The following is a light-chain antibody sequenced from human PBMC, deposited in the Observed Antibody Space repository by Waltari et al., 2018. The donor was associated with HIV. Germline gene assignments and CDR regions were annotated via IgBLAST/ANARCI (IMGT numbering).Light chain of an antibody. J-gene: IGLJ3*02. V-gene: IGLV2-23*01. CDR3: CSYAGSSTFWV. CDR2: EGS. CDR1: SSDVGSSNL. Sequence: QSALTQPASVSGSPGQSLTIHCTGTSSDVGSSNLLSWYQQYPGKAPKLMIYEGSKRPSGVSNRFSGSKTGNTASLTITGLQAEDEADYYCCSYAGSSTFWVFGGGTKLTVL.